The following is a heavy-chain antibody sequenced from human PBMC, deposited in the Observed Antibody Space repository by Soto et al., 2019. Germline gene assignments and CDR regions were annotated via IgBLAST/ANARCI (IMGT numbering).Heavy chain of an antibody. D-gene: IGHD1-26*01. CDR2: MNPNSGNT. J-gene: IGHJ6*02. Sequence: GASVKVSCKASGCTFTSYDINWVRQATGQGLEWMGWMNPNSGNTGYAQKFQGRVTMTRNTSISTAYMELSSLRSEDTAVYYCARGSWEPPLYYYYGMDVWGQGTTVTVSS. CDR1: GCTFTSYD. V-gene: IGHV1-8*01. CDR3: ARGSWEPPLYYYYGMDV.